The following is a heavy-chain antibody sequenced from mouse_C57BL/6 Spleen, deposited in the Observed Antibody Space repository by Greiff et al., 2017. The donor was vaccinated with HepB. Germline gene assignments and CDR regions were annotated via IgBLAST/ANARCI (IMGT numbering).Heavy chain of an antibody. J-gene: IGHJ1*03. D-gene: IGHD2-1*01. Sequence: QVTLKVSGPGILQSSQTLSLTCSFSGFSLSTSGMGVSWIRQPSGKGLEWLAHIYWDDDKRYNPSLKSRLTISKDTSRNQVFLKITSVDTADTATYYCARSTIYYGNYGGYFEVWGTGTTVTVSS. CDR2: IYWDDDK. CDR3: ARSTIYYGNYGGYFEV. CDR1: GFSLSTSGMG. V-gene: IGHV8-12*01.